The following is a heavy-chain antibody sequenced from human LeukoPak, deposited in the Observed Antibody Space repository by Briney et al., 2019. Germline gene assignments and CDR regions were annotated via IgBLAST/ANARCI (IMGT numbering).Heavy chain of an antibody. D-gene: IGHD4/OR15-4a*01. J-gene: IGHJ4*02. V-gene: IGHV3-72*01. Sequence: PGGSLRLSCAASGFTFSDHYIDWVRQAPGKGLEWVARTRHKVNSYTTAYAASVTGRFTVSRDDSSNSVYLQMNSLKIEDTAVYYCARSMYGEGRRIIDFDYWGQGSLLPVSS. CDR1: GFTFSDHY. CDR2: TRHKVNSYTT. CDR3: ARSMYGEGRRIIDFDY.